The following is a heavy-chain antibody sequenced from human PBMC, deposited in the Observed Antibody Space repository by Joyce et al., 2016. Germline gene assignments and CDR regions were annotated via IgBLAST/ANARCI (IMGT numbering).Heavy chain of an antibody. D-gene: IGHD3-10*01. V-gene: IGHV3-30-3*01. CDR2: IYLYGNTE. CDR3: ARGDTYYGSGYYFDY. Sequence: QVHLVESGGGVVLPGQSLRLSCAASGFTFNSYAMHWVRQAPGKGVELVALIYLYGNTEHDADSVKGRFSSSRDKSMNTVVLQMNGLRADDTAAYFCARGDTYYGSGYYFDYWGQGTFVTVSS. CDR1: GFTFNSYA. J-gene: IGHJ4*02.